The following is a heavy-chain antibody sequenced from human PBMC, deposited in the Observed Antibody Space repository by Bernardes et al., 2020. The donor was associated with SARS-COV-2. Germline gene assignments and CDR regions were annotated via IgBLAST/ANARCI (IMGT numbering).Heavy chain of an antibody. D-gene: IGHD2-2*01. Sequence: VGSLRLSCAASGFTFSSYGMHWVRQAPGKGLEWVAVISYDGSNKYYADSVKGRFTISRDNSKNTLYLQMNSLRAEDTAVYYCANDLPASYCSSTSCYGPFDYWGQGTLVTVSS. CDR2: ISYDGSNK. J-gene: IGHJ4*02. CDR3: ANDLPASYCSSTSCYGPFDY. V-gene: IGHV3-30*18. CDR1: GFTFSSYG.